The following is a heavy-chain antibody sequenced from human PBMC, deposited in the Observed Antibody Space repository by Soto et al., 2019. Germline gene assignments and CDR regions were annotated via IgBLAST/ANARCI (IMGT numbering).Heavy chain of an antibody. CDR3: TRDKRYCSSTSCYRNYYYYGMDV. D-gene: IGHD2-2*02. V-gene: IGHV3-49*03. J-gene: IGHJ6*02. CDR1: GFTFGDYA. Sequence: GGSLRLSCTASGFTFGDYAMSWFRQAPGRGLEWVGFIRSKAYGGTTEYAASVKGRFTISRDDSKSIAYLQMNSLKTEDTAVYYCTRDKRYCSSTSCYRNYYYYGMDVWGQGTTVTVSS. CDR2: IRSKAYGGTT.